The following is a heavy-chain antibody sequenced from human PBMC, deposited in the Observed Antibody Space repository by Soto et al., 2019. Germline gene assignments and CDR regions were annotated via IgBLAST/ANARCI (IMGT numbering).Heavy chain of an antibody. V-gene: IGHV1-69*01. CDR1: GGTHSSYA. CDR2: IIPIFGTR. J-gene: IGHJ5*02. Sequence: QVQLVQSGAEVQKPGSSVKVSCKVTGGTHSSYAITWVRQAPGQGLEWRGGIIPIFGTRDYAQKFQGRVTITADPSTSTAYLELSGLTSDDTAVYYCARDGSDYSTSGHYDPWGQGTLVTVSS. CDR3: ARDGSDYSTSGHYDP. D-gene: IGHD3-22*01.